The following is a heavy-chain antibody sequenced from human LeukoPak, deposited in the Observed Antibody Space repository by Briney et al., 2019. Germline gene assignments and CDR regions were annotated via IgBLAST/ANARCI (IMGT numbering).Heavy chain of an antibody. V-gene: IGHV4-34*01. CDR2: INHSGST. CDR1: GGSFSGYY. Sequence: SQTLSLTCAVYGGSFSGYYWSWIPQPPGKGLEWIGEINHSGSTNYNPSLKSRVTISVDTSKNQFSLKLSSVPAAGTAVYYCARRYPGRYYDSSGAFNWFDPWGQGTLVTVSS. D-gene: IGHD3-22*01. J-gene: IGHJ5*02. CDR3: ARRYPGRYYDSSGAFNWFDP.